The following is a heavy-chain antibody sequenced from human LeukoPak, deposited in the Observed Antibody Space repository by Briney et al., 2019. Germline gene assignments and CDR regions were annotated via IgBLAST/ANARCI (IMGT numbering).Heavy chain of an antibody. CDR3: ARGRDSLSSQCDY. CDR2: IIPIFGTA. V-gene: IGHV1-69*13. CDR1: GGTFSSYA. Sequence: SVKVSCKASGGTFSSYAISWVRQAPGQGLEWMGGIIPIFGTANNAQKFQGRVTITADESTSTAYMELSSLRSEDAAVYYCARGRDSLSSQCDYWGQGTLVTVSS. J-gene: IGHJ4*02. D-gene: IGHD6-13*01.